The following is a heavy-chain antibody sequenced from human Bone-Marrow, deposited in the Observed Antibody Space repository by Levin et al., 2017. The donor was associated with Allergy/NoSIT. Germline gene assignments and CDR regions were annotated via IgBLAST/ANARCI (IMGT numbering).Heavy chain of an antibody. CDR1: RFTVSDYY. Sequence: TGGSLRLSCAASRFTVSDYYMTWVRQGPGKGLEYVSVVYPGGSADYADSLMGRFTISRDSSMNTVYLQMNNLRPEDTAVYYCARGDNWNDLNLDIWGQGTKVTVSS. V-gene: IGHV3-66*02. CDR3: ARGDNWNDLNLDI. D-gene: IGHD1-1*01. CDR2: VYPGGSA. J-gene: IGHJ3*02.